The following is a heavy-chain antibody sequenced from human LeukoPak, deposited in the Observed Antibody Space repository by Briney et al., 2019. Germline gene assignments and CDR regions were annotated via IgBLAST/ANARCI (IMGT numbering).Heavy chain of an antibody. CDR1: GGSISSSSYY. CDR2: IYYSGST. Sequence: SETLSLTCTVSGGSISSSSYYWGWIRQPPGKGLEWIGSIYYSGSTYYNPSLKSRVTISVDTSKDHFSLKLSSVTAADTAVYYCARDYYYGSGINWFDPWGQGTLVTVSS. V-gene: IGHV4-39*07. CDR3: ARDYYYGSGINWFDP. D-gene: IGHD3-10*01. J-gene: IGHJ5*02.